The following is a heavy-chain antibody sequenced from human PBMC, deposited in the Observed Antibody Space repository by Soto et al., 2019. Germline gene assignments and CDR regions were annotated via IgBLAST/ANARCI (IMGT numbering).Heavy chain of an antibody. CDR3: ARESSGHYVDY. CDR1: GGSISSGDYY. J-gene: IGHJ4*02. V-gene: IGHV4-30-4*01. CDR2: IYYSGST. D-gene: IGHD3-22*01. Sequence: SETLSLTYTVSGGSISSGDYYWSWIRQPPGKGLEWIGYIYYSGSTYYNPSLKSRVTISVDTSKNQFSLKLSSVTAADTAVYYCARESSGHYVDYWGQGTLVTVSS.